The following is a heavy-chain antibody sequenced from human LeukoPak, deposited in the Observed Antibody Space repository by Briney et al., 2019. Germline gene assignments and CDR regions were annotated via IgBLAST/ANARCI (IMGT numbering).Heavy chain of an antibody. CDR1: GFTFSSYG. CDR2: ISGSGGST. Sequence: GGSLRLSCAASGFTFSSYGMSWVRQAPGKGLEWVSAISGSGGSTYYADSVKGRFTISRDNSKNTLYLQMNSLRAEDTAVYYCAKVLGYCSSTSCYLGAFDIWGRGTMVTVSS. J-gene: IGHJ3*02. V-gene: IGHV3-23*01. CDR3: AKVLGYCSSTSCYLGAFDI. D-gene: IGHD2-2*01.